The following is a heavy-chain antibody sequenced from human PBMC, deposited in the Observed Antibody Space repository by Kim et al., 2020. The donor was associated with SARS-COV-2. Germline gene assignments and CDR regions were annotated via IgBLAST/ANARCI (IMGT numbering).Heavy chain of an antibody. Sequence: SETLSLTCTVSGGSISSGGYYWSWIRQHPGKGLEWIGDIYYSGSTYYNPSLKSRVTISVDTSKNQFSLKLSSVTAADTAVYYCARGQGLITMIVVVVGAFDSWGQGTLVTVSS. CDR1: GGSISSGGYY. V-gene: IGHV4-31*03. D-gene: IGHD3-22*01. J-gene: IGHJ4*02. CDR2: IYYSGST. CDR3: ARGQGLITMIVVVVGAFDS.